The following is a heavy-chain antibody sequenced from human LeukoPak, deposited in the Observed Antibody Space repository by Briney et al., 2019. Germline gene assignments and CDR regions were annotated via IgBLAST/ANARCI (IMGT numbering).Heavy chain of an antibody. Sequence: GGSLRLSCTASGFTFGDYAMSWFRQAPGKGLEWVGFIRSKAYGGTTEYAASVKGRFTISRDDSKSIAYLQMNSLKAEDTAVYYCTRESGYYYDSSGYYPDYWGQGTLVTVSS. D-gene: IGHD3-22*01. CDR2: IRSKAYGGTT. CDR1: GFTFGDYA. CDR3: TRESGYYYDSSGYYPDY. V-gene: IGHV3-49*03. J-gene: IGHJ4*02.